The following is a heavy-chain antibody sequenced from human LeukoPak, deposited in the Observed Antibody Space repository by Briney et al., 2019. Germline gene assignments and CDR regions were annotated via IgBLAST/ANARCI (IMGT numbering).Heavy chain of an antibody. D-gene: IGHD3-10*01. Sequence: RASVKVSCKASGYTFTGYYMHWVRRAPGQGLEWMGWINPNSGGTNYAQKFQGRVTMTRDTSISTAYMELSGLRSDDTAVYYCARGVTGIYYYYYMDVWGKGTTVTVSS. V-gene: IGHV1-2*02. J-gene: IGHJ6*03. CDR2: INPNSGGT. CDR3: ARGVTGIYYYYYMDV. CDR1: GYTFTGYY.